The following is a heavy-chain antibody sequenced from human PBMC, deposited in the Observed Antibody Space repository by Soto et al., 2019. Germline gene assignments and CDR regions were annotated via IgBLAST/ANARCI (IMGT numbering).Heavy chain of an antibody. D-gene: IGHD2-2*01. CDR2: INPTSGGT. V-gene: IGHV1-2*02. CDR3: ARGYCSSIGCSHYFDY. J-gene: IGHJ4*02. CDR1: RYTFTGNY. Sequence: ASVKVSCKASRYTFTGNYMHWVRQAPGQGLEWMALINPTSGGTNYAQKFQGRVTMTWDTSISTAYMELSRLIYDDTAIYYCARGYCSSIGCSHYFDYWGQGTLVTVSS.